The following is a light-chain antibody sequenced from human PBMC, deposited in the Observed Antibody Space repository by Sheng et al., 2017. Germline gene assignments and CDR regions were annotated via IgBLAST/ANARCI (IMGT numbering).Light chain of an antibody. J-gene: IGKJ1*01. CDR1: QSISSY. CDR2: AAS. CDR3: QQSYSTRPWT. Sequence: DIQMTQSPSSLSASVGDRVTITCRASQSISSYLNWYQQKPGKAPKLLIYAASSLQSGVPSRFSGSGSGTDFTLTISSLQPEDFATYYCQQSYSTRPWT. V-gene: IGKV1-39*01.